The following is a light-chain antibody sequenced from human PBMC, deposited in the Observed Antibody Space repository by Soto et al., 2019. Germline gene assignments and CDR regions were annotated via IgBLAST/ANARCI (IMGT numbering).Light chain of an antibody. V-gene: IGLV1-40*01. CDR2: GNS. CDR3: QSYDSSLSGVV. J-gene: IGLJ2*01. Sequence: QSVLTQPPSVSGAPGQRVTISCTGSSSNIGAGYDVHWYQQLPGTAPKLLIYGNSNRPSGVPDRFSGSKSGTSASLAITGLQAADAADYYCQSYDSSLSGVVSGGGTKLTVL. CDR1: SSNIGAGYD.